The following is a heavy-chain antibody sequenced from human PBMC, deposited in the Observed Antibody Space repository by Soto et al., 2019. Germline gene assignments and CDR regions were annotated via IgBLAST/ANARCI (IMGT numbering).Heavy chain of an antibody. Sequence: PSETLSLTCAVYGGSFSGYYWSWIRQPPGKGLEWIGEINHSGSTNYNPSLKSRVTISVDTSKNQFSLKLSSVTAADTAVYYCARGPRAARLSDGMDVWGQGTTVTVAS. CDR3: ARGPRAARLSDGMDV. V-gene: IGHV4-34*01. CDR2: INHSGST. CDR1: GGSFSGYY. J-gene: IGHJ6*02. D-gene: IGHD6-25*01.